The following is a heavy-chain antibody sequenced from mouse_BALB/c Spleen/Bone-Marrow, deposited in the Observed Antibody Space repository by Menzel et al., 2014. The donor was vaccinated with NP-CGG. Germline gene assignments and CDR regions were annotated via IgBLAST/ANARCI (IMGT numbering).Heavy chain of an antibody. Sequence: EVQLVESGGGLVQPKGSLKLSCAASGFTFNTYAMNWVRQAPGKGLEWVARVRSKSNNYATYYADSVKDRFTISRDDSQSMLYLQMNNLKTEDTAMYYCVRGWEYFDYWGQGTTLTASS. J-gene: IGHJ2*01. CDR3: VRGWEYFDY. CDR1: GFTFNTYA. D-gene: IGHD3-3*01. CDR2: VRSKSNNYAT. V-gene: IGHV10-1*02.